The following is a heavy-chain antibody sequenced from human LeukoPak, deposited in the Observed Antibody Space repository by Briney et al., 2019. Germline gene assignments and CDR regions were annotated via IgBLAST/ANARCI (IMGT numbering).Heavy chain of an antibody. J-gene: IGHJ4*02. D-gene: IGHD1-26*01. CDR2: INTLGTNI. V-gene: IGHV3-48*04. Sequence: GGSLRLSCAASGFTFSSYSMTWVRQAPGTGLEWLTYINTLGTNIYYRDSVKGRFTVSRDNSKNSLYLQMTSLRADDTAVYFCARHKSVGGIDYWGQGTLVTVSS. CDR3: ARHKSVGGIDY. CDR1: GFTFSSYS.